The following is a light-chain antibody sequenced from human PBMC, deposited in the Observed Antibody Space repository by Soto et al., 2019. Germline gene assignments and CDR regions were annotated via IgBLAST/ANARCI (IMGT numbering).Light chain of an antibody. CDR1: SSNIGAGYD. J-gene: IGLJ2*01. V-gene: IGLV1-47*02. Sequence: QSVLTQPPSVSGAPGQRVTISCSGRSSNIGAGYDVHWYQQLPGTAPKLLIYNNDQRASGVPDRFSGSRSGTSASLAISGLRSEDEADYYCAAWDESLGGQGIFGGGTKVTVL. CDR2: NND. CDR3: AAWDESLGGQGI.